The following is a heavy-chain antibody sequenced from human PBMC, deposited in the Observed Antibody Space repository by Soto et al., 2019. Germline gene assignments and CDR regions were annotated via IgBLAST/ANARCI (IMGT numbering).Heavy chain of an antibody. Sequence: PWWSLRLSCSASVFFFSAYCMSWVRQAPGKGLEWVSYISSSSSTIYYADSVKGRFTISRDNAKNSLYLQMNSLRDEDTAVYYCARSSALAVDAFDIWGQGTMVTVSS. V-gene: IGHV3-48*02. CDR1: VFFFSAYC. D-gene: IGHD1-1*01. J-gene: IGHJ3*02. CDR3: ARSSALAVDAFDI. CDR2: ISSSSSTI.